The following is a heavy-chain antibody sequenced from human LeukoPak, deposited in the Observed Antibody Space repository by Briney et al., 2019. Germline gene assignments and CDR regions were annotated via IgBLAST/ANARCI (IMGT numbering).Heavy chain of an antibody. V-gene: IGHV3-30-3*01. CDR2: ISYDGSNK. Sequence: GGSLRLSCAASGFTFSSYAMHWVRQAPGKGLEWVAVISYDGSNKYYADSVKGRFTISRDNSKNTLYLQMNSLRAEDTAVYYCARSPRQYQLLSWGQGTLVTVSS. J-gene: IGHJ4*02. CDR1: GFTFSSYA. D-gene: IGHD2-2*01. CDR3: ARSPRQYQLLS.